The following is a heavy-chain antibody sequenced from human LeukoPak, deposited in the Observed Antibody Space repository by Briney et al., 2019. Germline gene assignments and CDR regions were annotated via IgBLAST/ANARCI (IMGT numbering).Heavy chain of an antibody. V-gene: IGHV3-30*19. D-gene: IGHD7-27*01. CDR3: ARDLGWTTDYYGMDV. Sequence: GGSLRLSCAASGFTFNNYVMHWVRQAPGKGLEWVAVISYDGSNKYYADSVKGRFTISRDNSKNTLYLQMNSLRAEDTAVYYCARDLGWTTDYYGMDVWGQGTTVTVSS. CDR1: GFTFNNYV. J-gene: IGHJ6*02. CDR2: ISYDGSNK.